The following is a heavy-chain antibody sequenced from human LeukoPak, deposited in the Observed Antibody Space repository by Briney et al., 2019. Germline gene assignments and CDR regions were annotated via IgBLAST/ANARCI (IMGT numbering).Heavy chain of an antibody. Sequence: GGSLRLSCAASGFTFSSHGMHWVRQAPGKGLVWDSGISSDGSRTNYADSVKGRFTISRDNAKNTLYLQMNSLRAEDTAVYYCARDQGDYCFDYWGQGTLVTVSS. V-gene: IGHV3-74*01. CDR2: ISSDGSRT. D-gene: IGHD3-3*01. CDR3: ARDQGDYCFDY. CDR1: GFTFSSHG. J-gene: IGHJ4*02.